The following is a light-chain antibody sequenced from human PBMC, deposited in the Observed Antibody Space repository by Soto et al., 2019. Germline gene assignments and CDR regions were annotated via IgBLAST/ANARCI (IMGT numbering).Light chain of an antibody. Sequence: QLVLTQPPSVSGAPGQRVTISCTGSSSNIGAGYDVHWYQQLPGTAPKLLIYGNSNRPSGVPDRFSGSKSRTSASLAITGLQAEDEADYYCQSYDSSLSGSVFGGGTNLTVL. CDR1: SSNIGAGYD. CDR2: GNS. CDR3: QSYDSSLSGSV. J-gene: IGLJ2*01. V-gene: IGLV1-40*01.